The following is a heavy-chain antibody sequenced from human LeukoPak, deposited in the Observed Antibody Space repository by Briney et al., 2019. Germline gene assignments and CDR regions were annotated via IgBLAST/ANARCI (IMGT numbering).Heavy chain of an antibody. D-gene: IGHD3-22*01. CDR1: GGSFSGYY. Sequence: PSETLSLTCAVYGGSFSGYYWSWIRPPPGKGLEWIGEINHSGSTNYNPSLKSRVTISVDTSKNQFSLKLSSVTAADTAVYYCASGKKYYDSSGYYLPRFDYWGQGTLVTVSS. CDR2: INHSGST. J-gene: IGHJ4*02. CDR3: ASGKKYYDSSGYYLPRFDY. V-gene: IGHV4-34*01.